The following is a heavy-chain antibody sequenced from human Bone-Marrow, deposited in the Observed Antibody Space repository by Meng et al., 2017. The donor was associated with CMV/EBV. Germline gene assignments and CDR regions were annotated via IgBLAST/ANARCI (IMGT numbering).Heavy chain of an antibody. CDR3: ARDGTMIVVGGAFDI. D-gene: IGHD3-22*01. CDR2: ISYDGSNK. V-gene: IGHV3-30-3*01. J-gene: IGHJ3*02. CDR1: GFTFSNAW. Sequence: GGSLRLSCAASGFTFSNAWMSWVRQAPGKGLEWVAAISYDGSNKYYADSVKGRFTISRDNSKNTLYLQMNSLRAEDTAVYYCARDGTMIVVGGAFDIWGQGTMVTVSS.